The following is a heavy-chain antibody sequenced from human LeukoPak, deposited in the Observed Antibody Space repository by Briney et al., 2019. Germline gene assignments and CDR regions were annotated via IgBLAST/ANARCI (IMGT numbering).Heavy chain of an antibody. Sequence: SETLSLTCTVSGDSISSGDYYWSWIRQPAGKGLEWIGRISSSGSTNYNPSLKSRVTISVDTSKNQFSLKLSSVTAADTAIYYCAKLFESGTYNNFFHYWGQGTLVTVFS. CDR2: ISSSGST. J-gene: IGHJ4*02. D-gene: IGHD3-10*01. CDR3: AKLFESGTYNNFFHY. V-gene: IGHV4-61*02. CDR1: GDSISSGDYY.